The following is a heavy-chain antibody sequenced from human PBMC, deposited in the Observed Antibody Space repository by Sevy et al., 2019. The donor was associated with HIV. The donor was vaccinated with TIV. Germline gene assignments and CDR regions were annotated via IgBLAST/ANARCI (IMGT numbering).Heavy chain of an antibody. D-gene: IGHD3-10*01. CDR3: AKRLVSWDGMDV. Sequence: GGSLRLSCAASGFTFTSYAMSWVRQAPGKGLEWVSSISGISNYIYYADSVKGRFTISRDNAKNSLYLQMNSLRAEDTAVYYCAKRLVSWDGMDVWGQGTTVTVSS. CDR2: ISGISNYI. V-gene: IGHV3-21*01. CDR1: GFTFTSYA. J-gene: IGHJ6*02.